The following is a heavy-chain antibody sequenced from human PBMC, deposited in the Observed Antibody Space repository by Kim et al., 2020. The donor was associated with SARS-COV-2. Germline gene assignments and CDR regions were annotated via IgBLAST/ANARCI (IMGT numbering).Heavy chain of an antibody. D-gene: IGHD2-15*01. J-gene: IGHJ4*02. V-gene: IGHV4-39*07. CDR2: T. Sequence: TYSNPALKSRVTISVDTSKNQFSLKLSSVTAADTAVYYCARAGSGSGLDYWGQGTLVTVSS. CDR3: ARAGSGSGLDY.